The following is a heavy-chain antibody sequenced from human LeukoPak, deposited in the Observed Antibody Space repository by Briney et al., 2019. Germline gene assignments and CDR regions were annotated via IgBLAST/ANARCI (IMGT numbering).Heavy chain of an antibody. CDR2: IIPIFGTA. J-gene: IGHJ5*02. D-gene: IGHD6-19*01. V-gene: IGHV1-69*06. Sequence: ASQKVSSKASGGTFTSYAISWVRQGPGQRLERMGGIIPIFGTANYAQKFQGRDTITEVKSTRTTNMQLSSLGSEDTAVYYCARGYSSGWTQPYNWFDPWGQGTLVTVSS. CDR1: GGTFTSYA. CDR3: ARGYSSGWTQPYNWFDP.